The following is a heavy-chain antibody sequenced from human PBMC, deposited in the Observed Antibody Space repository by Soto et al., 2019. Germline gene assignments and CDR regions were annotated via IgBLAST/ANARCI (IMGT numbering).Heavy chain of an antibody. CDR3: ARLGYSSSTKVYGMDV. D-gene: IGHD6-6*01. Sequence: GESLKISCKGSGYSFTSYWISWVRQMPGKGLEWMGRIDPSDSYTNYSPSFQGHVTISADKSISTAYPQWSSLKASDTAMYYCARLGYSSSTKVYGMDVCGQGTPVTVYS. CDR2: IDPSDSYT. V-gene: IGHV5-10-1*01. J-gene: IGHJ6*02. CDR1: GYSFTSYW.